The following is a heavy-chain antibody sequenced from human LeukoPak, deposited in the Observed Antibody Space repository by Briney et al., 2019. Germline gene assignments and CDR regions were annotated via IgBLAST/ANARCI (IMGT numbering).Heavy chain of an antibody. CDR3: AREDYGDYWTYFDY. V-gene: IGHV4-61*02. CDR1: GGSISSGSYY. D-gene: IGHD4-17*01. Sequence: PSETLSLTCTVSGGSISSGSYYWSWIRQPAGKGLEWIGRIYTSGSTNYNPSLKSRVTISVDTSKNQFSLKLSSVTAADTAVYYCAREDYGDYWTYFDYRGQGTLVTVSS. CDR2: IYTSGST. J-gene: IGHJ4*02.